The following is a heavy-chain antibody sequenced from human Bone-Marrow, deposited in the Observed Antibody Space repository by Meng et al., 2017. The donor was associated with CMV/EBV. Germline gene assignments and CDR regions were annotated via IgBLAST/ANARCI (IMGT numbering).Heavy chain of an antibody. J-gene: IGHJ4*02. D-gene: IGHD2-2*02. V-gene: IGHV3-7*03. CDR2: IKQDGSEK. CDR1: GFTFSSYW. Sequence: GGSLRLSCAASGFTFSSYWMSWVRQAPGKGLEWVANIKQDGSEKYYVDSVKGRFTISRDNAKNSLYLQMNSLRAEDTAVYYCARSLVTRSKNSIVVVPAAISYWGQGTLVTVSS. CDR3: ARSLVTRSKNSIVVVPAAISY.